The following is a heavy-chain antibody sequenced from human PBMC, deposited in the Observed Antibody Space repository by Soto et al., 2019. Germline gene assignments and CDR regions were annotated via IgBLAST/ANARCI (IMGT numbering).Heavy chain of an antibody. Sequence: QVQLVQSGAEVKKPGASVKVSCKVSGYTLTELSMHWVRQAPGKGLEWMGGFDPEDGETIYAQKFQGRVTMNEDTSTDTAYMELSSRRSEDTAVYYFATVEILTGYYKGFDYWGQGTLVTVSS. V-gene: IGHV1-24*01. CDR3: ATVEILTGYYKGFDY. CDR2: FDPEDGET. J-gene: IGHJ4*02. CDR1: GYTLTELS. D-gene: IGHD3-9*01.